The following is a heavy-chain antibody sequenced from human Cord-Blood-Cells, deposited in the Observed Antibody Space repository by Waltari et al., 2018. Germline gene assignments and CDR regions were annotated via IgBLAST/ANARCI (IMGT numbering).Heavy chain of an antibody. CDR2: INHSGST. Sequence: QVQLQQWGAGLLKPSETLSLTCAVHGGSFSGYYWSWIRQPPGKGLEWIGEINHSGSTNYNPSLKSRVTISVDTSKNQFSLKLSSVTAADTAVYYCARSKGSGPDYWGQGTLVTVSS. D-gene: IGHD4-4*01. J-gene: IGHJ4*02. V-gene: IGHV4-34*01. CDR1: GGSFSGYY. CDR3: ARSKGSGPDY.